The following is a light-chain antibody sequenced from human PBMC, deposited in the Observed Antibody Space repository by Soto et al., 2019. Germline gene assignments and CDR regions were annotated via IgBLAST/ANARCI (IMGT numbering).Light chain of an antibody. CDR3: QQYGSSGT. CDR2: GAS. J-gene: IGKJ1*01. CDR1: QTVSSTY. Sequence: ENVWTQSPGTLSLSPGERASLSCRASQTVSSTYLAWYQQKPGQAPRLLIYGASNRATGIPDRFSGSGSGTDFTLTISRLEPEDFAVYYCQQYGSSGTFGQGTKVDI. V-gene: IGKV3-20*01.